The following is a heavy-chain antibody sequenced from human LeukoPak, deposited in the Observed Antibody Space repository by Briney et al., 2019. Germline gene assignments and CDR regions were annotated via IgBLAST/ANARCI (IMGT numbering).Heavy chain of an antibody. CDR2: INPNSGGT. V-gene: IGHV1-2*02. D-gene: IGHD3-3*01. J-gene: IGHJ4*02. CDR1: GYAFTGYD. Sequence: ASVKVSCKASGYAFTGYDMHWLRQAPGQGLEWMGWINPNSGGTNYAQKFQGRVTMTRDTSISTAYMELSRLRSDDTAVYYCARNGIYDFSYWGEGTLVTVSS. CDR3: ARNGIYDFSY.